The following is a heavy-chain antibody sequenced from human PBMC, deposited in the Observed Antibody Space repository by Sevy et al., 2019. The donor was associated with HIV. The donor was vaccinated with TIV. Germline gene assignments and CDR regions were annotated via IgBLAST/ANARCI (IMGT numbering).Heavy chain of an antibody. J-gene: IGHJ4*02. CDR1: GGSITSLY. V-gene: IGHV4-59*08. D-gene: IGHD1-26*01. CDR3: AGENAWGRGYS. Sequence: SETLSLTCTVSGGSITSLYWNWIRQPPGKGLEWSGNIYYKGHIHYNPPLKSRVTLSLDTSKNQFSLRLSSVTAADTAMYYCAGENAWGRGYSWGQGTLVTVSS. CDR2: IYYKGHI.